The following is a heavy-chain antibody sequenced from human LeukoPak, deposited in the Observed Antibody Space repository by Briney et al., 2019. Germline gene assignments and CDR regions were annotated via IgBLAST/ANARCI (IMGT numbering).Heavy chain of an antibody. V-gene: IGHV4-31*03. CDR2: IYYSGST. D-gene: IGHD2-2*01. CDR1: GGSISSGGYY. J-gene: IGHJ3*02. CDR3: ARRNCSSTSCPDAFDI. Sequence: SETLSLTCTVSGGSISSGGYYWSWIRQHPGKGLEWIGYIYYSGSTYYNPSLKSRVTISVDTSKNQFSLKLSSVTAADTAVYYCARRNCSSTSCPDAFDIWGQGTMVTVSS.